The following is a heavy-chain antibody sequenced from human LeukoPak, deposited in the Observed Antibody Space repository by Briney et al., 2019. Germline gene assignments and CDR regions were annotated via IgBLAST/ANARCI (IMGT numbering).Heavy chain of an antibody. CDR3: ARVGGHCTSTSCPPPDY. CDR2: IDSSSRYI. CDR1: GLSFSSYN. V-gene: IGHV3-21*01. Sequence: GGPLRLSCAASGLSFSSYNMDWVRQAPGKGLEWVSFIDSSSRYIYQADSVKGRFTISRDNAKSSVFLQLNGLRAEDTAVYYCARVGGHCTSTSCPPPDYWGQGTLVTVSS. D-gene: IGHD2-2*01. J-gene: IGHJ4*02.